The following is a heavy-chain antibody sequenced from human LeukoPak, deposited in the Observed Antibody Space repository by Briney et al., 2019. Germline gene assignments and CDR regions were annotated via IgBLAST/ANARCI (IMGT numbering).Heavy chain of an antibody. V-gene: IGHV1-8*03. D-gene: IGHD5-18*01. J-gene: IGHJ6*03. Sequence: ASVKVSCKASGYTFTSYDINWVRQATGQGLEWMGWMNPNSGNTGYAQKFQGRVTITRNTSISTAYMELSSLRSEDTAVHYCARGRYSYGSYYYYYMDVWGKGTTVTVSS. CDR3: ARGRYSYGSYYYYYMDV. CDR1: GYTFTSYD. CDR2: MNPNSGNT.